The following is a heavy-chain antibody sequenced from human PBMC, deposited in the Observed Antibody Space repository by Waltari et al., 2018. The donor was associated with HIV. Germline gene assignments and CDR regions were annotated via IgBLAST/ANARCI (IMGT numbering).Heavy chain of an antibody. V-gene: IGHV5-51*01. Sequence: EVQLVQSGAEVKKPGESLKISCKGSGYSFTSYWIGWVRQMPGKGLEWMGIIYPGDSDTRYSPSFQGQVTISAEKSISTAYLQWSSLKASDTAMYYCAGGGRGAFGYDSSGYGDAFDIWGQGTMVTVSS. J-gene: IGHJ3*02. CDR2: IYPGDSDT. CDR3: AGGGRGAFGYDSSGYGDAFDI. D-gene: IGHD3-22*01. CDR1: GYSFTSYW.